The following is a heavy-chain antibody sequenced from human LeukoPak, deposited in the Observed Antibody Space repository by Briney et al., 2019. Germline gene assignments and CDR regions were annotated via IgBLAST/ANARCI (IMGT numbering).Heavy chain of an antibody. Sequence: ASETLSLTCTVSGASLSNYYWSWLRQTPEKGLEWMGNIHSSGGSSYHPSLKSRLTVSIDTSSNQLSLKLPSVTAADTAVYFCARLGSYHDFWGQGALVTVSS. CDR1: GASLSNYY. D-gene: IGHD1-26*01. V-gene: IGHV4-4*09. J-gene: IGHJ4*02. CDR3: ARLGSYHDF. CDR2: IHSSGGS.